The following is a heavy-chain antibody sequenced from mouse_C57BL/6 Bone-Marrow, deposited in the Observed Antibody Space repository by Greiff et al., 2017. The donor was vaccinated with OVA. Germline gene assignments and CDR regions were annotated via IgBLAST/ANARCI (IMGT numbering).Heavy chain of an antibody. V-gene: IGHV3-1*01. Sequence: DVKLQESGPGMVKPSQSLSLTCTVTGYSITSGYDWHWIRHFPGNKLEWMGYISFSGSTNYNPSLKSRISITHDTSKNHFFLKLNSVTTEDTATYYCARDRGDVYWYFDVWGTGTTVTVSS. CDR2: ISFSGST. D-gene: IGHD3-1*01. CDR1: GYSITSGYD. CDR3: ARDRGDVYWYFDV. J-gene: IGHJ1*03.